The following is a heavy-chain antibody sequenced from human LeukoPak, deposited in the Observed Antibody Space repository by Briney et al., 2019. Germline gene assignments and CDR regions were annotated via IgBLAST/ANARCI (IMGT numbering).Heavy chain of an antibody. D-gene: IGHD3-10*01. Sequence: GGSLRLSCAASGFTFSSYAMSWVRQAPGKGLEWVSVISGSGSSTYYADSVKGRFTISRDNSKNTLYLQMISLRAEGTAVYFCARDSATYGRFDYWGQGTLVTVSS. J-gene: IGHJ4*02. CDR2: ISGSGSST. CDR3: ARDSATYGRFDY. CDR1: GFTFSSYA. V-gene: IGHV3-23*01.